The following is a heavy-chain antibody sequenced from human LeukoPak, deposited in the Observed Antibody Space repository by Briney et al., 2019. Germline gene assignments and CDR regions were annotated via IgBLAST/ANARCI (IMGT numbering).Heavy chain of an antibody. V-gene: IGHV4-39*01. D-gene: IGHD5-24*01. CDR2: IYYRGNT. J-gene: IGHJ4*02. CDR1: GGSISNSNYY. Sequence: SETLSLTCTVSGGSISNSNYYWGWVRQPPGKGLEWIGTIYYRGNTYYTPSLTSRVTISVDTSKNQFSLRLSSVTAADTAVYFCMRHEEEDGYNAKPFDFWGQGTLVTVSS. CDR3: MRHEEEDGYNAKPFDF.